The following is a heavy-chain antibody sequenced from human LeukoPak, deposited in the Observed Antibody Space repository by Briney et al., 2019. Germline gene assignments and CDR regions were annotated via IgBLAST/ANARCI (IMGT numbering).Heavy chain of an antibody. V-gene: IGHV4-4*07. CDR3: ARGYDVRGYYYYYYMDV. J-gene: IGHJ6*03. CDR2: MNTSGST. D-gene: IGHD1-1*01. CDR1: GGSIINYY. Sequence: KPSETLSLTCSVSGGSIINYYWTWIRQPAGKGLECIGRMNTSGSTKYNPSLKSRVTMSVDTSKNQFSLKLTSVTAADTAVYYCARGYDVRGYYYYYYMDVWGKGTTVTVSS.